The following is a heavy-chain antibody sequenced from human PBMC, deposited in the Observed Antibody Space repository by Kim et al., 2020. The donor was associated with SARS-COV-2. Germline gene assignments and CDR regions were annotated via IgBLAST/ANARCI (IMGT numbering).Heavy chain of an antibody. V-gene: IGHV1-18*01. CDR3: AREPRGDYNSRNAFDI. D-gene: IGHD4-17*01. Sequence: ASVKVSCKASGYTFTSYGISWVRRAPGQGLEWMGWISAYNGNTNYAQKLQGRVTMTTDTSTSTAYMELRSLRSDDTAVYYCAREPRGDYNSRNAFDIWGQGTMVTVSS. CDR1: GYTFTSYG. CDR2: ISAYNGNT. J-gene: IGHJ3*02.